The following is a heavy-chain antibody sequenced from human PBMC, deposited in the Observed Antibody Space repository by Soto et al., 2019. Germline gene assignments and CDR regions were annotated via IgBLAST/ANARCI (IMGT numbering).Heavy chain of an antibody. Sequence: QVQLVQSGAEVKKPGSSVKVSCKASGGTFSSYAISWVRQAPGQGLEWMGGIIPIFGTANYAQKFQGRVTITADESTSTSYKDLSSLRSEDTAVYYCARELVVVVPKGGFAPWGQGTLDTGSS. D-gene: IGHD3-22*01. CDR3: ARELVVVVPKGGFAP. V-gene: IGHV1-69*01. CDR2: IIPIFGTA. CDR1: GGTFSSYA. J-gene: IGHJ5*02.